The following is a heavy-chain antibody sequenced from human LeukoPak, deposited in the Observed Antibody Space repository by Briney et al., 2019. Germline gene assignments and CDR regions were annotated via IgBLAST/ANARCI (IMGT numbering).Heavy chain of an antibody. J-gene: IGHJ3*02. V-gene: IGHV1-3*01. Sequence: GASVKVSCKASGYTFTSYAMHWVRQAPGQRLEWMGWINAGNGNTKYSQKFQGRVTITRDTSANTAYMELSSLRSEDTAVYYCARAQGTMIVVQGAFDIWGQGTMVTVSS. CDR2: INAGNGNT. D-gene: IGHD3-22*01. CDR3: ARAQGTMIVVQGAFDI. CDR1: GYTFTSYA.